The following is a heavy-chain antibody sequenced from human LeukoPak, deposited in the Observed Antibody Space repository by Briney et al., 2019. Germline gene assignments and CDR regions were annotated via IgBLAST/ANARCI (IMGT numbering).Heavy chain of an antibody. J-gene: IGHJ4*02. CDR1: GYTFTSYA. CDR3: ARDGYYGSGSFDY. Sequence: ASVKVSCKASGYTFTSYAMHWVRQAPGQRLEWMGWINAGNGNTKYSQEFQGRVTMTTDTSTSTAYMELRSLRSDDTAVYYCARDGYYGSGSFDYWGQGTLVTVSS. V-gene: IGHV1-3*01. D-gene: IGHD3-10*01. CDR2: INAGNGNT.